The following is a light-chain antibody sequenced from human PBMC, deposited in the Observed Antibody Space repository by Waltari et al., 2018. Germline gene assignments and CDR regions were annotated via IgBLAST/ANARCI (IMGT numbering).Light chain of an antibody. CDR3: QQSGTFPPT. J-gene: IGKJ1*01. CDR2: HAS. CDR1: PDIRTW. V-gene: IGKV1-12*01. Sequence: DIRMTQSPSSVSASVGDRVTITCRASPDIRTWLAWYQQKPGKAPRLLIYHASGLQSGVPSRFSGSGSGTDFTLTISSLQPKDFATYSCQQSGTFPPTFGPGTKVEI.